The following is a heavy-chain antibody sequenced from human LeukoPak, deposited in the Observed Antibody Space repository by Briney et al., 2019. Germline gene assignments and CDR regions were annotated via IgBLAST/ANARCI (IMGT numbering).Heavy chain of an antibody. D-gene: IGHD2-2*01. J-gene: IGHJ4*02. Sequence: GRSLRLSCAASGFTFSSYALHWVRQAPGKGLEWVAVISYDGSNKYYADSVKGRFTTSRDNSKNTLYLQMNSLRAEDTAVYYCARSYQPLLYYFDYWGQGTLVTVSS. CDR1: GFTFSSYA. V-gene: IGHV3-30-3*01. CDR2: ISYDGSNK. CDR3: ARSYQPLLYYFDY.